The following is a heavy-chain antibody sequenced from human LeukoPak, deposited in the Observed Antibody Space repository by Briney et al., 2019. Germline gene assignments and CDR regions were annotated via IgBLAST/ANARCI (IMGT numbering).Heavy chain of an antibody. CDR2: ISGSGTYI. J-gene: IGHJ5*02. CDR3: ARDGGYCSGGSCNNWFDP. D-gene: IGHD2-15*01. V-gene: IGHV3-21*01. CDR1: GFTFSTYS. Sequence: PGGSLRLSCAPSGFTFSTYSMNWVRQAPGKGLEWVSSISGSGTYIYYADSVKGRFTISRDNAKNSLYLQMNSLRAEDTAVFYCARDGGYCSGGSCNNWFDPWGQGTLVTVSS.